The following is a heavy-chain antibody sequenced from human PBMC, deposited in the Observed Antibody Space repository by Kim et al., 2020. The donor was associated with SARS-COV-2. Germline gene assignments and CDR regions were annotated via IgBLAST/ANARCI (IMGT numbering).Heavy chain of an antibody. CDR1: GFTFSSYG. CDR2: IWYDGSNK. J-gene: IGHJ4*02. CDR3: ARELHRRYGSGSYYVEASRTTRTNFDY. V-gene: IGHV3-33*01. Sequence: GGSLRLSCAASGFTFSSYGMHWVRQAPGKGLEWVAVIWYDGSNKYYADSVKGRFTISRDNSKNTLYLQMNSLRAEDTAVYYCARELHRRYGSGSYYVEASRTTRTNFDYWGQRTLVTVSS. D-gene: IGHD3-10*01.